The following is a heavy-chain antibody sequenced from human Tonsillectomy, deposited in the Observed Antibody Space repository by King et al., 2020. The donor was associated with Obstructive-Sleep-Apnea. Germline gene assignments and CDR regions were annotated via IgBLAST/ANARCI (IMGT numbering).Heavy chain of an antibody. CDR1: GFTFSSFA. D-gene: IGHD1-26*01. CDR2: ISYDGSNK. J-gene: IGHJ5*02. CDR3: ARDPRWELPGVHWFDP. Sequence: VQLVESGGGVVQPGRSLRLSCAASGFTFSSFAMHWVRQAPGKGLEVLAVISYDGSNKYYADSVKGRFIISRDNSKNTLYLQMNSLRADDTAVYYCARDPRWELPGVHWFDPWGQGSLVTVSS. V-gene: IGHV3-30*04.